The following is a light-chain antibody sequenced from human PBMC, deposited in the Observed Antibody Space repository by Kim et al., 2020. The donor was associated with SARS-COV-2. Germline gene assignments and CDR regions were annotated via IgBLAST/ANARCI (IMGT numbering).Light chain of an antibody. CDR2: QGY. CDR1: NLGNNY. J-gene: IGLJ2*01. V-gene: IGLV3-1*01. CDR3: QAWDSNTVL. Sequence: STDQTASITGSGVNLGNNYSCCYQQKPGQPPVLVIYQGYKRPSGIPERFSGSNSGNTVTLTISETQALDEGDYYCQAWDSNTVLFGGGTQLTVL.